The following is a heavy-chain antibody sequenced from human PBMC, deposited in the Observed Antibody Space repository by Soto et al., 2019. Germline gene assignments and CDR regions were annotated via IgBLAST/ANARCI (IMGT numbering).Heavy chain of an antibody. Sequence: TSETLSLTCAVSGGSISSSNWWSWVRQPPGKGLEWIGEIYHSGSTNYNPSLKSRVTISVDKSKNQFSLKLSSVTAADTAVYYCARDRNGYYDFWSGYKTTGYYYGMDVWGQGTTVTVSS. J-gene: IGHJ6*02. CDR3: ARDRNGYYDFWSGYKTTGYYYGMDV. D-gene: IGHD3-3*01. V-gene: IGHV4-4*02. CDR1: GGSISSSNW. CDR2: IYHSGST.